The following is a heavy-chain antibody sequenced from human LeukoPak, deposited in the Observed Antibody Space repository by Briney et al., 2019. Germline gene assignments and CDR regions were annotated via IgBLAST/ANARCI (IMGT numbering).Heavy chain of an antibody. Sequence: GGSLRLSCAASGFTFSNYDMNWVRQAPGMGLEWVSGINYISNTFYADSVKGRFTVSRDNSKSTLYLQMNSLRAEDTAVYFCANVPWSGYPAWGQGTLVTVSS. CDR2: INYISNT. CDR3: ANVPWSGYPA. J-gene: IGHJ4*02. CDR1: GFTFSNYD. V-gene: IGHV3-23*01. D-gene: IGHD3-3*01.